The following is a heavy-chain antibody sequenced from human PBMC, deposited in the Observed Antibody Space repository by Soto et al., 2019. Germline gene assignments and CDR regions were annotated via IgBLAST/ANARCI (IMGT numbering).Heavy chain of an antibody. CDR3: AKGSSEIRPYYFDQ. CDR2: ISGSGGST. V-gene: IGHV3-23*01. D-gene: IGHD3-10*01. CDR1: QFTFRFYA. J-gene: IGHJ4*02. Sequence: GGSLRLSCAASQFTFRFYAMSWVRQVPGKGLEWISAISGSGGSTFHADSVKGRFTISRDNSQNTLYLQMNSLRDEDTAVYYCAKGSSEIRPYYFDQWGRGTLVTVSS.